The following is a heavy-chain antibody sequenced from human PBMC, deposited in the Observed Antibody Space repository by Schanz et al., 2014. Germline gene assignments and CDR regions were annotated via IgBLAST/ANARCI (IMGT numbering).Heavy chain of an antibody. V-gene: IGHV3-21*04. Sequence: EVQLVESGGGLVKPGGSLRLSCAASGFTFSSYGMNWVRQAPGKGLEWVSYISSSSSYIYYADSMKGRFTISRDNAKNSLYLQMNSLRAEDTAVYYCAKDFTGSGIFFNSWGQGTLVSVSS. CDR3: AKDFTGSGIFFNS. CDR2: ISSSSSYI. J-gene: IGHJ5*01. D-gene: IGHD3-10*01. CDR1: GFTFSSYG.